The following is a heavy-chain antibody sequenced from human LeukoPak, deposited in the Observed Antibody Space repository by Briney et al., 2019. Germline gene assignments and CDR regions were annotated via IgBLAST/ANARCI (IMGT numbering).Heavy chain of an antibody. V-gene: IGHV3-23*01. CDR3: ANIQGWFNDAFHI. CDR2: ISDSGEHT. CDR1: GFRLSSYG. Sequence: GGSLRLSCSASGFRLSSYGMSWVRQAPGKGLEWVSGISDSGEHTHYADSVKGRFSISRDTSTNTLFMQMNSLRVEDTAIYYCANIQGWFNDAFHIGGQGTNVIVSS. D-gene: IGHD6-19*01. J-gene: IGHJ3*02.